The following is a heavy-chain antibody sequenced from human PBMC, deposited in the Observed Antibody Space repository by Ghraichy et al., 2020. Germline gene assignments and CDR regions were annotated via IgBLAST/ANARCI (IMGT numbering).Heavy chain of an antibody. J-gene: IGHJ6*02. CDR2: ISGGGAT. V-gene: IGHV3-53*04. CDR3: ARDISPPYGLDV. D-gene: IGHD3-3*02. CDR1: DFTVGSHY. Sequence: GGSLRLSCEASDFTVGSHYMSWVRQTPGKGLEWVSVISGGGATFYADSVKGRFTISRHNSKTTLYLQLSSLRTDDTAVYYCARDISPPYGLDVWGQGTTVTVSS.